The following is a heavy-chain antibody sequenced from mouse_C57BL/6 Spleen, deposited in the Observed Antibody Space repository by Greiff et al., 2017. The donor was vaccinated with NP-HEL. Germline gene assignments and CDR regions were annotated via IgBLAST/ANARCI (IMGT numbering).Heavy chain of an antibody. CDR2: IRYDGST. CDR3: ARERFDYYGSSLDY. V-gene: IGHV3-6*01. Sequence: EVQRVESGPGLVKPSQSLSLTCSVTGYSITSGYYWYLIRQFPGNKLEWMGFIRYDGSTNYNPSFKNRISLTRDTSKTQFFLKLSSMTTEDTATYYCARERFDYYGSSLDYWGQGTTLTVSS. J-gene: IGHJ2*01. D-gene: IGHD1-1*01. CDR1: GYSITSGYY.